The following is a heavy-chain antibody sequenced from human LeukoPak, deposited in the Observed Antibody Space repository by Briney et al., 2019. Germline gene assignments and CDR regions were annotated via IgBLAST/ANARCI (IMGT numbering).Heavy chain of an antibody. CDR2: INPNSGGT. CDR3: ARGYYDSSGYWMITYYYYMDV. CDR1: GYTFTGYY. J-gene: IGHJ6*03. D-gene: IGHD3-22*01. Sequence: ASVKVSCKASGYTFTGYYMHWVRQAPGQGLEWMGWINPNSGGTNYAQKFRGRVTMTRDTSISTAYMELSRLRSDDTAVYYCARGYYDSSGYWMITYYYYMDVWGKGTTVTISS. V-gene: IGHV1-2*02.